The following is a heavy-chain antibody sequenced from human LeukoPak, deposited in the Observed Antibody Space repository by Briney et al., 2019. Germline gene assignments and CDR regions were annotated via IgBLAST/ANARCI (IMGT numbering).Heavy chain of an antibody. CDR2: ISGSGGST. J-gene: IGHJ4*02. Sequence: GGSLRLSCAASGFTFSSYAMSWVRQAPGKGLEWVSAISGSGGSTYYADSVKGRFTISRDNSKNTLYLQMNSLRAEDTAVYYCAKVRYFYRSGSYLYYFDSWGQGTLVTVSS. CDR1: GFTFSSYA. D-gene: IGHD3-10*01. V-gene: IGHV3-23*01. CDR3: AKVRYFYRSGSYLYYFDS.